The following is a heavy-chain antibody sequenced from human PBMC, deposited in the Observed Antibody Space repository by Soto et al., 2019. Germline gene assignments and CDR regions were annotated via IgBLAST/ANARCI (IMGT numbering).Heavy chain of an antibody. CDR1: RITFSNNW. CDR3: VQDYGDYPTPFDY. Sequence: GGSLRLSCTASRITFSNNWMHWVRQGPGKGLVYVSRISPDGTTTGYADSARGRFTISRDNAKNTLYLQMDSLRVEDTAVYFCVQDYGDYPTPFDYWGQGTLVTVSS. D-gene: IGHD4-17*01. CDR2: ISPDGTTT. J-gene: IGHJ4*02. V-gene: IGHV3-74*01.